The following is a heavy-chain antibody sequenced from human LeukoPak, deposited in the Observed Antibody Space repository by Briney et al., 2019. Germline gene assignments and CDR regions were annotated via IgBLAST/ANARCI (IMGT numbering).Heavy chain of an antibody. CDR3: AQGYGNGWYPH. CDR1: GFSVSTSG. Sequence: GGSLRLSCTVSGFSVSTSGMSWVRQAQGKGLQTISAISVEGESAYYADSVKGRFTISRDNSKNTLYLQMNSLRVEDTAVYFCAQGYGNGWYPHWGQGSLVSVSS. D-gene: IGHD6-19*01. CDR2: ISVEGESA. J-gene: IGHJ4*02. V-gene: IGHV3-23*01.